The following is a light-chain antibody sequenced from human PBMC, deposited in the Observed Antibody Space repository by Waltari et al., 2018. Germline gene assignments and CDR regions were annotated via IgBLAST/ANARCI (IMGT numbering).Light chain of an antibody. CDR3: TSYTTTSTLVL. J-gene: IGLJ2*01. CDR1: TSDIGGYNY. CDR2: DVT. V-gene: IGLV2-14*03. Sequence: QSALTQPASVSGSPGQSITISCTGTTSDIGGYNYVSWYQQHPGRAPKLMIYDVTDRPSGISIRFSGYKSGNTASLTISGLRAEDEAYYYCTSYTTTSTLVLFGGGTKLTVL.